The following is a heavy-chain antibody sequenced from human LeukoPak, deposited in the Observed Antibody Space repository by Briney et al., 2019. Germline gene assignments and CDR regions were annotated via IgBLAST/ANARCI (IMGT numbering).Heavy chain of an antibody. J-gene: IGHJ4*02. Sequence: SETLSLTCTVSGGSISSYYWSWIRQPPGKGLEWIGYIYTSGSTNYNPSLKSRVTISVDTSKNQFSLKLSSVTAADTAVYYCAEGSSGYYDYWGQGTLVTVSS. CDR2: IYTSGST. D-gene: IGHD3-22*01. CDR1: GGSISSYY. CDR3: AEGSSGYYDY. V-gene: IGHV4-4*09.